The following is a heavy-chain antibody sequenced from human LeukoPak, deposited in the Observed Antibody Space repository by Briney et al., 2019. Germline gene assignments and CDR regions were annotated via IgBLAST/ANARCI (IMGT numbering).Heavy chain of an antibody. CDR1: EFTFSSYT. V-gene: IGHV3-30*04. J-gene: IGHJ4*02. D-gene: IGHD1-26*01. CDR3: AKRNSGSYVGFDY. Sequence: GGSLRLSCAASEFTFSSYTMHWVRQAPGKGLEWVAVISYDGSNKYYADSVKGRFTISRDNSKNTLYLQMNSLRAEDTAVYYCAKRNSGSYVGFDYWGQGTLVTVSS. CDR2: ISYDGSNK.